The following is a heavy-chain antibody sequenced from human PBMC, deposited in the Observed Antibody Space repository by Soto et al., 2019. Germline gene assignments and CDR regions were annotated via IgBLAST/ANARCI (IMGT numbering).Heavy chain of an antibody. CDR1: GYTFTSYG. D-gene: IGHD6-19*01. CDR2: ISAYNGNK. Sequence: ASVKVSCKASGYTFTSYGISWVRQAPGQGLEWMGWISAYNGNKNYAQKLQGRFTMPTDTSTSTAYMELRSLRFDDTAVYYCARDPIAVAGVDYYGMDVWGQGTTVTVS. J-gene: IGHJ6*02. V-gene: IGHV1-18*01. CDR3: ARDPIAVAGVDYYGMDV.